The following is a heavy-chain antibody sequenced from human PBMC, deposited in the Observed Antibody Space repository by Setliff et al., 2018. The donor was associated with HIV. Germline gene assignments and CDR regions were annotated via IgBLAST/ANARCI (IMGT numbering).Heavy chain of an antibody. Sequence: PSETLSLTCTVSGGSISSHYWSWIRQPPGKGLEWIGSIYQSGNTNYNPSLESRLTISVDTAKNQFSLKLSSVTAADTAVYYRAAATTLLSPRAWGQGTLVTVS. J-gene: IGHJ5*02. CDR3: AAATTLLSPRA. CDR2: IYQSGNT. CDR1: GGSISSHY. D-gene: IGHD2-15*01. V-gene: IGHV4-59*11.